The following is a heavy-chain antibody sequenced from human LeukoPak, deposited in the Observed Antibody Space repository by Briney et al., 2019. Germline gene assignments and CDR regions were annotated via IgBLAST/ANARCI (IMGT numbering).Heavy chain of an antibody. CDR3: ARGGGLGVVVRTAKTFDI. CDR2: ISYDGSNK. Sequence: GGSLRLSCAASGFTFSSYAMHWVRQAPGKGLERVAVISYDGSNKYYADSVKGRFTISRDNSKNTLYLQMNGLRAEDTAVYYCARGGGLGVVVRTAKTFDIWGQGTMVTVSS. D-gene: IGHD3-22*01. V-gene: IGHV3-30-3*01. J-gene: IGHJ3*02. CDR1: GFTFSSYA.